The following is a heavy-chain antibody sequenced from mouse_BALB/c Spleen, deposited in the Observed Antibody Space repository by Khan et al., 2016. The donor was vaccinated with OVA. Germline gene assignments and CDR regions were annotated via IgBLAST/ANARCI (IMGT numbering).Heavy chain of an antibody. CDR3: VKQNYGTLYAMDY. J-gene: IGHJ4*01. V-gene: IGHV2-3*01. CDR2: IWGAGGT. CDR1: GFSLTSYG. D-gene: IGHD2-1*01. Sequence: QVQLKESGPGLVAPSQSLSITCTVSGFSLTSYGVNWVRQPPGKGLEWLGVIWGAGGTNYHSALISRLSISKDNSKSQVFLKRNSLQTDDTATYYCVKQNYGTLYAMDYWGQGTAVTVSS.